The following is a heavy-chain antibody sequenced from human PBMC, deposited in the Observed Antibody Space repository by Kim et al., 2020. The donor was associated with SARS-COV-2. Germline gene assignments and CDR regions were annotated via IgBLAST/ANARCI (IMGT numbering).Heavy chain of an antibody. J-gene: IGHJ4*02. D-gene: IGHD6-6*01. Sequence: ADSVKGRFTISRDNSKNTLYLQMNSLRAEDTAVYYCARDRSSSSGSYFDYWGQGTLVTVSS. V-gene: IGHV3-30*07. CDR3: ARDRSSSSGSYFDY.